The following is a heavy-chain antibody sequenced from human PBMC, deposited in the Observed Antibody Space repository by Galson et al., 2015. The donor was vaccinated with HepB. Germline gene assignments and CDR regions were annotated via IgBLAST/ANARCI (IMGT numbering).Heavy chain of an antibody. D-gene: IGHD3-10*01. CDR1: GFTFSSYS. Sequence: SLRLSCAASGFTFSSYSMNWVRQAPGKGLEWVSSISSRSSYIYYAESVKGRFTISRDNAKNSLYLQMNSLKTEDTAVYYCSTDRALWFGELLDYWGQGTLVTVSS. V-gene: IGHV3-21*03. CDR3: STDRALWFGELLDY. CDR2: ISSRSSYI. J-gene: IGHJ4*02.